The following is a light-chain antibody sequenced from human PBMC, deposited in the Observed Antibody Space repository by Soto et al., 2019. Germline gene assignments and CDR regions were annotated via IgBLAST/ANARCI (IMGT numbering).Light chain of an antibody. CDR3: EEWDDSLNGVV. CDR2: SSI. J-gene: IGLJ2*01. Sequence: QSVLTQPPSASGTPGQRVTISCSGSSTNIGSNTVNWYQKFPGTAPKLLIYSSILRPSEVTDRFSGSKSGTSASLAISTLQSEDEADYYCEEWDDSLNGVVFGGGTKLTV. V-gene: IGLV1-44*01. CDR1: STNIGSNT.